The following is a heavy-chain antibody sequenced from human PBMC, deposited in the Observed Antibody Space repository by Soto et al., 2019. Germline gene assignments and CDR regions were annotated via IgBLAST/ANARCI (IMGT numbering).Heavy chain of an antibody. CDR2: VNPSGGST. CDR1: GYIFTAYS. D-gene: IGHD2-15*01. V-gene: IGHV1-46*01. CDR3: AREEHCSDGVCYSEYFQR. J-gene: IGHJ1*01. Sequence: QVQLVQSGAEVKKPGASVKVSCKASGYIFTAYSMHWVRQAPGQGLEWMGVVNPSGGSTNYAQKFRGRITMTRDTSTSTVYMDLSSLTSADTAVYYCAREEHCSDGVCYSEYFQRWGQGTLVTVSS.